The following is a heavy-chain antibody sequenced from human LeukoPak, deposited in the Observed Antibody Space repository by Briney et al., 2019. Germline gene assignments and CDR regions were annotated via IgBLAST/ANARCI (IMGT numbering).Heavy chain of an antibody. CDR2: ISWNSGSI. CDR1: GFTFDDYA. V-gene: IGHV3-9*01. J-gene: IGHJ4*02. D-gene: IGHD3-3*01. CDR3: ARDRVPTL. Sequence: AGGSLRLSCAASGFTFDDYAMHWVRQAPGKGLEWVSGISWNSGSIGYADSVKGRFTISRDNAKNSLFLQMNSLRAEDTALYYCARDRVPTLWGQGTLVTVSS.